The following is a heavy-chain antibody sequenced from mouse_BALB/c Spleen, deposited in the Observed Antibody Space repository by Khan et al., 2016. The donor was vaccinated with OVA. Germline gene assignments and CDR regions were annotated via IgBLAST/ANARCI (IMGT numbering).Heavy chain of an antibody. CDR1: GYSITSDYA. Sequence: EVQLQESGPGLVKPSQSLSLTCTVTGYSITSDYAWNWIRQFPGNKLEWMGYISYSGSTNYNPSLKSRISITRDTSKNQFFLQLNSVTTEDTATYYWARAIMANWGQGTTLTVSS. J-gene: IGHJ2*01. V-gene: IGHV3-2*02. CDR3: ARAIMAN. CDR2: ISYSGST.